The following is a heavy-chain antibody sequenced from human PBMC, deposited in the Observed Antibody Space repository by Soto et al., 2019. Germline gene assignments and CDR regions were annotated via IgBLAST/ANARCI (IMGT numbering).Heavy chain of an antibody. V-gene: IGHV3-23*01. CDR2: VDVGGGST. CDR1: GFTFSTHA. CDR3: ARDSGHAGGGACDI. J-gene: IGHJ3*02. Sequence: EVQLLESGGGLVQSGGSLRLSCAASGFTFSTHAMIWVRQAPGKGLNWVSTVDVGGGSTYYTDSVKGRFTVSRDNSKNTVYLQLNTMRAEDTAIYFCARDSGHAGGGACDIWGQGKMVNVSS. D-gene: IGHD6-25*01.